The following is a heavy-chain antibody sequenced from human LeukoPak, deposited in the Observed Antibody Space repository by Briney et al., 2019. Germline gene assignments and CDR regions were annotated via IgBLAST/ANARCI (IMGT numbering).Heavy chain of an antibody. D-gene: IGHD3-3*01. CDR3: ARAYYDFWSGYYYGMDA. Sequence: GRSLRLSCAASGFTFSSYAMHWVRQAPGKGLEWVAVISYDGSNKYYADSVKGRFTISRDNSKNTLYLQMNSLRAEDTAVYYCARAYYDFWSGYYYGMDAWGQGTTVTVSS. J-gene: IGHJ6*02. CDR1: GFTFSSYA. V-gene: IGHV3-30-3*01. CDR2: ISYDGSNK.